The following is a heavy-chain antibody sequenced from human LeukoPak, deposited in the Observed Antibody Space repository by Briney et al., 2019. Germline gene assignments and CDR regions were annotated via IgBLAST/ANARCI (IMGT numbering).Heavy chain of an antibody. D-gene: IGHD3-16*02. CDR3: ARGIWEGDYVWGSYRCFDY. CDR1: GGSISSGGYY. Sequence: SETLSLTCTVSGGSISSGGYYWSWIRQHPGKGLEWIGYIYYSGSTYYNPSLKSRVTISVDTSKNQFSLKLSSVTAADTAVYYCARGIWEGDYVWGSYRCFDYWGQGTLVTVSS. J-gene: IGHJ4*02. CDR2: IYYSGST. V-gene: IGHV4-31*03.